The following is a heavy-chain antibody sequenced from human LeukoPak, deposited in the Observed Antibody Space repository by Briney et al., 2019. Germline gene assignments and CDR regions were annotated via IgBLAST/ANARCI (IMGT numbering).Heavy chain of an antibody. CDR2: IYYSGST. D-gene: IGHD2-2*01. J-gene: IGHJ4*02. V-gene: IGHV4-59*01. CDR1: GGSISSYY. CDR3: ARQYCSSTSCSFDY. Sequence: PSETLSLTCTVSGGSISSYYWSWIRQPPRKGLEWIGYIYYSGSTNYNPSLKSRVTISVDTSKNQFSLKLSSVTAADTAVYYCARQYCSSTSCSFDYWGQGTLVTVSS.